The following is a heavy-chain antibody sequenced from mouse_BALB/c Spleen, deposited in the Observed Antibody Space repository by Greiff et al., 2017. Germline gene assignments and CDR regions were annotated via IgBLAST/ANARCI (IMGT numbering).Heavy chain of an antibody. J-gene: IGHJ4*01. CDR1: GFNIKDTY. V-gene: IGHV14-3*02. CDR2: IDPANGNT. CDR3: ARSRTTAYYYAMDY. D-gene: IGHD1-2*01. Sequence: VQLKQSGAELVKPGASVKLSCTASGFNIKDTYMHWVKQRPEQGLEWIGRIDPANGNTKYDPKFQGKATITADTSSNTAYLQLSSLTSEDTAVYYCARSRTTAYYYAMDYWGQGTSVTVSS.